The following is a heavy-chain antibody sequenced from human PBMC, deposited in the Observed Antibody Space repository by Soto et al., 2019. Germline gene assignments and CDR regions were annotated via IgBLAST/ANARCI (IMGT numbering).Heavy chain of an antibody. J-gene: IGHJ6*02. CDR3: ARGGATTPVDYYYYGMDV. CDR2: IYYSGST. D-gene: IGHD1-26*01. V-gene: IGHV4-59*01. Sequence: SETLSLTCTVSGGSISSYCWSWIRQPPGKGLEWIGYIYYSGSTNYNPSLKSRVTISVDTSKNQFSLKLSSVTAADTAVYYCARGGATTPVDYYYYGMDVWGQGTTVTVSS. CDR1: GGSISSYC.